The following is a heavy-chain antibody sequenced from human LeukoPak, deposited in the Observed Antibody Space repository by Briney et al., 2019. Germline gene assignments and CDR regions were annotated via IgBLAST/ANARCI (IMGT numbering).Heavy chain of an antibody. CDR3: ARDGPGDAFDI. V-gene: IGHV4-61*01. Sequence: SETLSLTCTVSGGSISSSSYYWSWIRQPPGKGLEWIGYIYYSGSTNYNPSLKSRVTISVDTSKNQFSLKLSSVTAADTAVYYCARDGPGDAFDIWGQGTMVTVSS. CDR1: GGSISSSSYY. J-gene: IGHJ3*02. CDR2: IYYSGST. D-gene: IGHD7-27*01.